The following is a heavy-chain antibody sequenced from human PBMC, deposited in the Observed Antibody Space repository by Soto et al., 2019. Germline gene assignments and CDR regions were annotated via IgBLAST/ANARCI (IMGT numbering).Heavy chain of an antibody. CDR2: IVVGSGNT. Sequence: SVKVYCKASGFSFTSSAMQWLRQTRGQRLEWIGWIVVGSGNTNYAQKFQERVTITRDMSTSTAYMELSSLRSEDTAVYYCAAVEDYDFWSGQIDYWGQGTLVTVSS. J-gene: IGHJ4*02. CDR1: GFSFTSSA. V-gene: IGHV1-58*02. D-gene: IGHD3-3*01. CDR3: AAVEDYDFWSGQIDY.